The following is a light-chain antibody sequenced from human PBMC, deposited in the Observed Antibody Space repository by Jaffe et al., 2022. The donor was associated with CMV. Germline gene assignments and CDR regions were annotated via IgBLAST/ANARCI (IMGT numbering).Light chain of an antibody. J-gene: IGLJ1*01. Sequence: QSALTQPASVSGSPGQSITISCTGTSSDVGFYNYVSWYQQHPDKAPKLMIYDVSNRPSGVSNRFSGFKSGSTASLTISGLQAEDEADYYCSSYTRSSAPYVFGTGTKVTVL. CDR1: SSDVGFYNY. V-gene: IGLV2-14*03. CDR3: SSYTRSSAPYV. CDR2: DVS.